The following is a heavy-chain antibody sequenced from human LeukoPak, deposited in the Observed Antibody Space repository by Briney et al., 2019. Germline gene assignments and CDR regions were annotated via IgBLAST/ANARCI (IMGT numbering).Heavy chain of an antibody. V-gene: IGHV1-46*01. J-gene: IGHJ4*02. Sequence: GASVKVSCKASGYTFTSYYMHWVRQAPRQPPEWMGIINPSGGSTSYAQKFQGRVTMTRDTSTSTVYMELSSLRSEDTAVYYCARDYCGGDCYWRYFDYWGQGTLVTVSS. CDR3: ARDYCGGDCYWRYFDY. CDR1: GYTFTSYY. CDR2: INPSGGST. D-gene: IGHD2-21*02.